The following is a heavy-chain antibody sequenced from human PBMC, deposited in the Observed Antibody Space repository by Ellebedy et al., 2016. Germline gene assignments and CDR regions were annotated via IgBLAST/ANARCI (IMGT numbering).Heavy chain of an antibody. J-gene: IGHJ4*02. CDR3: ARNRDSGLDY. D-gene: IGHD5-12*01. V-gene: IGHV1-24*01. CDR1: GYTLTELS. CDR2: FDPEEGEP. Sequence: ASVKVSCXVSGYTLTELSMHWVRQAPGKGLEWMGGFDPEEGEPIYAQKFQGRVTMTRDTSTSTVYMELSSLRSDDTAVYYCARNRDSGLDYWGQGALVIVSS.